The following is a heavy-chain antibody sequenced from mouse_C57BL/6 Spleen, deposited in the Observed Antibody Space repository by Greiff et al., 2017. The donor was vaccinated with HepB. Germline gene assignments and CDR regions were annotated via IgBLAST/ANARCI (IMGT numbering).Heavy chain of an antibody. V-gene: IGHV14-4*01. CDR2: IDPENGDT. CDR1: GFNIKDDY. D-gene: IGHD2-3*01. CDR3: TTLYDYVDY. J-gene: IGHJ2*01. Sequence: VHVKQSGAELVRPGASVKLSCTASGFNIKDDYMHWVKQRPEQGLEWIGWIDPENGDTEYASKFQGKATITADTSSNTAYLQLSSLTSEDTAVYYCTTLYDYVDYWGQGTTLTVSS.